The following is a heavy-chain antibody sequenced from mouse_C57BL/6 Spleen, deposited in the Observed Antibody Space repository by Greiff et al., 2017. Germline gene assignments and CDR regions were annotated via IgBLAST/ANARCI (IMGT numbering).Heavy chain of an antibody. CDR1: GYTFTDYN. J-gene: IGHJ4*01. V-gene: IGHV1-18*01. D-gene: IGHD2-3*01. CDR3: ARGDGYPMDY. CDR2: INPNNGGT. Sequence: EVQLVESGPELMKPGASVKIPCKASGYTFTDYNMDWVKQSHGKSLEWIGDINPNNGGTIYNQKFKGKATLTVDKSSSTAYMELRSLTSEDTAVYYCARGDGYPMDYWGQGTSVTVSS.